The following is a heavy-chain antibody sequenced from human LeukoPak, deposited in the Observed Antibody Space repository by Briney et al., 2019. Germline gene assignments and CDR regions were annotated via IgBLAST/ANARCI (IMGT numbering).Heavy chain of an antibody. D-gene: IGHD6-25*01. CDR2: IFYSGKS. Sequence: SETLSLTCSVSGAFTSRYYWSWVRQPLGQGLEWIGNIFYSGKSKYNPSLTSRISMSVDTSKTQFSLELTSVTAADTAVYYCTRIDPLGFFDQRGPGTLVTVSS. CDR1: GAFTSRYY. V-gene: IGHV4-59*08. CDR3: TRIDPLGFFDQ. J-gene: IGHJ4*02.